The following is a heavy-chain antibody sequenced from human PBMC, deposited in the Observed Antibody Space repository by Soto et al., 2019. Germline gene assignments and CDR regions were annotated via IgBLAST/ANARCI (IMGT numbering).Heavy chain of an antibody. D-gene: IGHD5-12*01. J-gene: IGHJ4*02. CDR1: GFTFSSYA. CDR3: ARDRAWRRRDGYNYGWYFDY. V-gene: IGHV3-30-3*01. Sequence: GGSLRLSCAASGFTFSSYAMHWVRQAPGKGLEWVAVISYDGSNKYYADSVKGRFTISRDNSKNTLCLQMNSLRAEDTAVYYCARDRAWRRRDGYNYGWYFDYWGQGTLVTVSS. CDR2: ISYDGSNK.